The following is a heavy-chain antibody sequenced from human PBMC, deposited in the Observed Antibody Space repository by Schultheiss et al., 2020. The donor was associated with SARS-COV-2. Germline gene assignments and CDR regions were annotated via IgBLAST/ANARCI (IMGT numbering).Heavy chain of an antibody. CDR1: GGSFSGYY. CDR2: IYTSGST. J-gene: IGHJ4*02. V-gene: IGHV4-59*08. D-gene: IGHD6-19*01. Sequence: SETLSLTCAVYGGSFSGYYWSWIRQPPGKGLEWIGRIYTSGSTNYNPSLKSRVTISVDTSKNQFSLKLSSVTAADTAVYYCARHRLAVAGKYFDYWGQGTLVTVSS. CDR3: ARHRLAVAGKYFDY.